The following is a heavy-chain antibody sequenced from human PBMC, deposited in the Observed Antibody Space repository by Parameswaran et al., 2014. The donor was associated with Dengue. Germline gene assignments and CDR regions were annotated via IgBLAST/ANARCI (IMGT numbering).Heavy chain of an antibody. Sequence: GESLKISCAASGFTFSSYGMNWVRQAPGKGLEWVAVIWYDGSNKYYADSVKGRFTISRDNSKNTLYLQMNSLRAEDTAVYYCARSMIVVVIGYYYYGMDAWGQGTTVTVSS. V-gene: IGHV3-33*01. D-gene: IGHD3-22*01. CDR3: ARSMIVVVIGYYYYGMDA. J-gene: IGHJ6*02. CDR2: IWYDGSNK. CDR1: GFTFSSYG.